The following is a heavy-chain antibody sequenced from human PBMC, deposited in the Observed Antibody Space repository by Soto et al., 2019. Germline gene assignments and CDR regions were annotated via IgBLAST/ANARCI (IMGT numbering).Heavy chain of an antibody. CDR2: IIPILGVA. D-gene: IGHD5-18*01. Sequence: GASVKVSCKASGGTFSSYAISWVRQAPGQGLEWMGRIIPILGVANYAQKFQGRVTITADKSTSTAYMELSSLRSEDTAVYYCKYSYGSLFDYWGQGTLVTVPQ. V-gene: IGHV1-69*04. CDR1: GGTFSSYA. J-gene: IGHJ4*02. CDR3: KYSYGSLFDY.